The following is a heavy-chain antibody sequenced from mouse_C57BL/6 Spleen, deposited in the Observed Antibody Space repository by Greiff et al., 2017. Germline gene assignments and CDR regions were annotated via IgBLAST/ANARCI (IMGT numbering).Heavy chain of an antibody. V-gene: IGHV1-15*01. Sequence: QVQLKESGAELVRPGASVTLSCKASGYTFTDYEMHWVKQTPVHGLEWIGAIDPETGGTAYNQKFKGKAILTADKSSSTAYMELRSLTSEDSAVYYCTRDYYGSRRYFDVWGTGTTVTVSS. CDR2: IDPETGGT. D-gene: IGHD1-1*01. J-gene: IGHJ1*03. CDR3: TRDYYGSRRYFDV. CDR1: GYTFTDYE.